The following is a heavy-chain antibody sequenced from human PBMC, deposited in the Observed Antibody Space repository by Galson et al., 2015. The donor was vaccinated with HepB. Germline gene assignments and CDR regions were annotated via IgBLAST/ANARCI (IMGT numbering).Heavy chain of an antibody. CDR3: AREIYGDSILDYGMDV. Sequence: SLRLSCAASGFTFSSYAMSWVRQAPGKGLEWVSAISGSGGSTYYADSVKGRFTISRDNSKNTLYLQMNSLRAEDTAVYYCAREIYGDSILDYGMDVWGQGTTVTVSS. J-gene: IGHJ6*02. CDR2: ISGSGGST. D-gene: IGHD4-17*01. V-gene: IGHV3-23*01. CDR1: GFTFSSYA.